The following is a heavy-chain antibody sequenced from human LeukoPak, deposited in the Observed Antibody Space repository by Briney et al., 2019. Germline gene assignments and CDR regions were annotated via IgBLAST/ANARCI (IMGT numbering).Heavy chain of an antibody. Sequence: GRSLRLSCAASGFTFSSYPMHWVRQAPGKGLEWVAVISYDGTNKYYADSVKGRFTISRDNSKNTLSLQMNSLRAEDTAVYYCARDEGALGAFDIWGQGTMVTVSA. D-gene: IGHD1-26*01. J-gene: IGHJ3*02. V-gene: IGHV3-30-3*01. CDR2: ISYDGTNK. CDR1: GFTFSSYP. CDR3: ARDEGALGAFDI.